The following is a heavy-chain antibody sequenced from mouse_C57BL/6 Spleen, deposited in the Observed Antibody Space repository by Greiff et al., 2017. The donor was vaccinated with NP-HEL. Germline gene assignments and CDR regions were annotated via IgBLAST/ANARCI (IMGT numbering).Heavy chain of an antibody. CDR3: ARGITYGSSDWYFDV. Sequence: LVESGAELVKPGASVKMSCKASGYTFTTYPIEWMKQNHGKSLEWIGNFHPYNDDTKYNEKFKGKATLTVEKSSSTVYLELSRLTSDDSAVYYCARGITYGSSDWYFDVWGTGTTVTVSS. CDR2: FHPYNDDT. J-gene: IGHJ1*03. V-gene: IGHV1-47*01. CDR1: GYTFTTYP. D-gene: IGHD1-1*01.